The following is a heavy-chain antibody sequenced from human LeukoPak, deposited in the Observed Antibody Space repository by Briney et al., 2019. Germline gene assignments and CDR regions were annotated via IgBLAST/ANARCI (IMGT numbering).Heavy chain of an antibody. J-gene: IGHJ1*01. D-gene: IGHD2-15*01. CDR3: ARGPVVAATSEYFQH. CDR1: GGTFSSYA. Sequence: GSSVKVSCKASGGTFSSYAISWVRQAPGQGLEWMGGIIPIFGTANYAQKFQGRVTITADKSTSTAYMELSSLRSEDTAVYYCARGPVVAATSEYFQHWGQGTLVTVSS. CDR2: IIPIFGTA. V-gene: IGHV1-69*06.